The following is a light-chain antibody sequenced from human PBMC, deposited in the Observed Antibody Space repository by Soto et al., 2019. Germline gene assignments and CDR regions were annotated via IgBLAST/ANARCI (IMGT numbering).Light chain of an antibody. Sequence: DIQMTPSPSSLSASVGDRVTVTGRASQSISSYLNWYQQKPGKAPKLLIYAASSLQSGVPSRFSGSGSGTDFTLTISSLQPEDFATYYCQQSYSTPLTFGGGTKVDIK. CDR3: QQSYSTPLT. V-gene: IGKV1-39*01. CDR1: QSISSY. CDR2: AAS. J-gene: IGKJ4*01.